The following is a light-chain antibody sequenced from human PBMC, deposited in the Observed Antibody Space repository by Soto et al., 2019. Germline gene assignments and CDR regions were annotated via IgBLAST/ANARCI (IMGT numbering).Light chain of an antibody. J-gene: IGKJ4*01. CDR1: QSVSSY. V-gene: IGKV3-11*01. Sequence: EIVLTQSPATLSLSPGERATLSCRASQSVSSYLAWYQQKPGQAPRLLIYDASNRATGIPARFSGSGSGTDFTLTISSLEPEDFAVYYCQQHSNWPPAVTFGGGTKV. CDR3: QQHSNWPPAVT. CDR2: DAS.